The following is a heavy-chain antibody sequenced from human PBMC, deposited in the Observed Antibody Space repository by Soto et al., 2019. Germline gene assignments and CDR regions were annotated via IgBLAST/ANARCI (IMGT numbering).Heavy chain of an antibody. V-gene: IGHV4-39*01. Sequence: SETLSLTCTVSGDSIGTTHSYWAWIRQSPGKGLEWIGNIHYSGSTYYMPSLRSRVTLSVDTSKNQFSLRLTSVTAEDTAVYYCARHEGNGNVWPLDYWGRGILVT. CDR2: IHYSGST. CDR1: GDSIGTTHSY. D-gene: IGHD2-8*01. J-gene: IGHJ4*02. CDR3: ARHEGNGNVWPLDY.